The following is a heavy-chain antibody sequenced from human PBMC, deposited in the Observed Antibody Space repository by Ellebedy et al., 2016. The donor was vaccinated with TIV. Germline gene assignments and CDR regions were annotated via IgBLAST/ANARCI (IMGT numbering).Heavy chain of an antibody. Sequence: GESLKISCAVSGFTVRSKYMNWVRQAPEKGLEWVSLIYSVGDTYYADSVKGRFTVSRDNSQNTLYLQITSLSVDDTAVYYCATDPDGVYGDTSAYWGRGTLVTVSS. CDR1: GFTVRSKY. CDR3: ATDPDGVYGDTSAY. V-gene: IGHV3-53*01. D-gene: IGHD4-17*01. CDR2: IYSVGDT. J-gene: IGHJ4*02.